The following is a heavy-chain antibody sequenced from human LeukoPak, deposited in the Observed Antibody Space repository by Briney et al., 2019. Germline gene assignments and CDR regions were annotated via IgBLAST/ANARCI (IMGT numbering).Heavy chain of an antibody. CDR2: ISDSGDYT. Sequence: GGSLRLSCAGSGFTFSSYAMSWVRQAPGKGLEWVSAISDSGDYTNYADSVKGRFTISRDNSKNTLYLHVNSLRAEDTAVYYCAKDTSIGKYCTSGVCSPFDYWGQGTLVTVSS. V-gene: IGHV3-23*01. CDR3: AKDTSIGKYCTSGVCSPFDY. CDR1: GFTFSSYA. D-gene: IGHD2-8*01. J-gene: IGHJ4*02.